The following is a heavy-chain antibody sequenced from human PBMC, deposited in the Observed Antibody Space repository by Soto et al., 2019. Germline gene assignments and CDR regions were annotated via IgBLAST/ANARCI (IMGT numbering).Heavy chain of an antibody. D-gene: IGHD2-8*01. CDR3: ARYEATCTSTGGMDV. Sequence: LXLTCGITGYAIGIGDSWNWFRQSPEMGLQWIGTIFHNGNSSYNPSLKSRLTISVDTSRNEFSLNLRFVTAADTAIYYCARYEATCTSTGGMDVWGQGTTVTVSS. V-gene: IGHV4-38-2*01. CDR1: GYAIGIGDS. J-gene: IGHJ6*02. CDR2: IFHNGNS.